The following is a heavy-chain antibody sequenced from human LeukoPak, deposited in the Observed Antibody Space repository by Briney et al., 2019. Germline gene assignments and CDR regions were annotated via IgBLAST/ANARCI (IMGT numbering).Heavy chain of an antibody. V-gene: IGHV3-9*01. CDR1: GFTFDDYA. D-gene: IGHD3-22*01. Sequence: GGSLRLSCAASGFTFDDYAMHWVRQAPGKGLEWVSGISWNSGSIGYADSVKGRFTISRDNAKNSLYLQMNSLRAEDTALYYCAKIQGYYYDSSMDAFDIWGQGTMVTVSS. CDR2: ISWNSGSI. J-gene: IGHJ3*02. CDR3: AKIQGYYYDSSMDAFDI.